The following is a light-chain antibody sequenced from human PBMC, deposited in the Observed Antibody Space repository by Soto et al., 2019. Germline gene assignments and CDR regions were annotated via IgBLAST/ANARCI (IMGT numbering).Light chain of an antibody. CDR3: QQCSDWPLT. J-gene: IGKJ4*01. CDR2: DAS. Sequence: EIVLTQSPAALSLSPGARATLFCRASQSVNNYLTWSQQKPGQAPRLLIYDASNRATGIPARFSGSGSGTDFTLTISSLEPEDFAVYYCQQCSDWPLTFGGGTKVDIK. CDR1: QSVNNY. V-gene: IGKV3-11*01.